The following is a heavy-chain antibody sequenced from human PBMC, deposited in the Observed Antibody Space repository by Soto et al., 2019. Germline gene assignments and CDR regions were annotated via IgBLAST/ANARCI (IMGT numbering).Heavy chain of an antibody. CDR2: IYPGDSDT. J-gene: IGHJ6*02. CDR1: GYSFTSYW. D-gene: IGHD2-2*01. CDR3: ARHCSITCCYAAPGHYYYYYGMDV. V-gene: IGHV5-51*01. Sequence: LGESLKISCKGSGYSFTSYWIGWVRQMPGKGLEWMGIIYPGDSDTRYSPSFQGQVTISADKSISTAYLQWSSLKASDTAMYYCARHCSITCCYAAPGHYYYYYGMDVWGQGTTVTVSS.